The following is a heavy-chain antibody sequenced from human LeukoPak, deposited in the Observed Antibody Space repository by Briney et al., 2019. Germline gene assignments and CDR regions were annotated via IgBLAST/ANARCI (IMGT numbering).Heavy chain of an antibody. V-gene: IGHV1-18*04. CDR3: ARRPLREESIDY. CDR1: GYTFTSCG. D-gene: IGHD5-12*01. J-gene: IGHJ4*02. Sequence: EASVKVSCKASGYTFTSCGISWVRQAPGQGHEWMGWISAYNGDTHYAQKLQDRVTMTTDTSTSTAYMELRSLRSDDTAVYYCARRPLREESIDYWGQGTLVTVSS. CDR2: ISAYNGDT.